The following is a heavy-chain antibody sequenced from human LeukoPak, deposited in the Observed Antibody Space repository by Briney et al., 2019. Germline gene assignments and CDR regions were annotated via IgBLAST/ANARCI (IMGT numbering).Heavy chain of an antibody. CDR2: INPNSGGT. CDR1: GYTFTGYY. D-gene: IGHD1-26*01. CDR3: AREETSGSSSAFDI. V-gene: IGHV1-2*02. J-gene: IGHJ3*02. Sequence: ASVKVSCKASGYTFTGYYMHWVRQAPGQGLEWMGWINPNSGGTNYAQKFQGRVTMTRDTSISTAYMELSGLRSDDTAVYYCAREETSGSSSAFDIWGQGTMVTVSS.